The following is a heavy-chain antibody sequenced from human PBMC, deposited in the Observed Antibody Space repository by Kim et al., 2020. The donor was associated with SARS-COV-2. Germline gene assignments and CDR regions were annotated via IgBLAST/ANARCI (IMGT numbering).Heavy chain of an antibody. CDR1: GGSFSGYY. D-gene: IGHD6-13*01. V-gene: IGHV4-34*01. J-gene: IGHJ4*02. Sequence: SETLSLTCAVYGGSFSGYYWSWIRQPPGKGLEWIGEINHSGSTNYNPSLKSRVTISVDTSKNQFSLKLSSVTAADTAVYYCARGVGAAAGTVAVGYYFDYWGQGTLVTVSS. CDR3: ARGVGAAAGTVAVGYYFDY. CDR2: INHSGST.